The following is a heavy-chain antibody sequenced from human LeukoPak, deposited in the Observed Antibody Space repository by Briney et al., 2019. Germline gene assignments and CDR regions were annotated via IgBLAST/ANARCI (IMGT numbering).Heavy chain of an antibody. CDR2: ISGSGGST. Sequence: TGGSLRLSCAASGFTFSSYAMSWVRQAPGKGLEWVSAISGSGGSTYYADSVKGRFTISRDNSKNTLYLQMNSLRAEDTAVYYCSRDGLDYYGSGSYRGFDYWGQGTLVTVSS. CDR3: SRDGLDYYGSGSYRGFDY. CDR1: GFTFSSYA. D-gene: IGHD3-10*01. V-gene: IGHV3-23*01. J-gene: IGHJ4*02.